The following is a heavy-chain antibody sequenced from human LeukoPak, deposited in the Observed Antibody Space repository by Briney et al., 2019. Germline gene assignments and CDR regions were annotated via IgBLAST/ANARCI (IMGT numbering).Heavy chain of an antibody. J-gene: IGHJ4*02. CDR2: IYTSGST. D-gene: IGHD6-13*01. CDR3: ARGSSSIYFDY. Sequence: SETLSLTCTVSGGSISSYYWSWIRQPAGKGLEWIVRIYTSGSTNYNPSLKSRVTISVDKSKNQFSLKLSSVTAADTAVYYCARGSSSIYFDYWGQGTLVTVSS. CDR1: GGSISSYY. V-gene: IGHV4-4*07.